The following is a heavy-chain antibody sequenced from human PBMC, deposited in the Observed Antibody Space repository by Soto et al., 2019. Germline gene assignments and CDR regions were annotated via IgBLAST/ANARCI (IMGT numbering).Heavy chain of an antibody. J-gene: IGHJ4*02. CDR1: GFTFTSSA. CDR2: IVVGSGNT. D-gene: IGHD1-26*01. Sequence: GASVKVSCKASGFTFTSSAVQWVRQARGQRLEWIGWIVVGSGNTNYAQKFQERVTITRDMSTSTAYMELSSLRSEDTAVYFCYSGVGANTGGIVDYWGQGTLVTVSS. V-gene: IGHV1-58*01. CDR3: YSGVGANTGGIVDY.